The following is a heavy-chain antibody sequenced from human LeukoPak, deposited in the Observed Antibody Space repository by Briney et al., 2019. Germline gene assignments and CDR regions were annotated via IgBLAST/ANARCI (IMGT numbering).Heavy chain of an antibody. D-gene: IGHD4-23*01. Sequence: GGSLRLSCEASGFTFSSYAMSWVRQAPGKGLAWVSVISSSVDSTYYADSVKGRFTISRDNSKNTLYLQMNNLGAEDTAVYYCAKPLEKYTYGGNFDYWGQGILVTVSS. CDR1: GFTFSSYA. J-gene: IGHJ4*02. V-gene: IGHV3-23*01. CDR2: ISSSVDST. CDR3: AKPLEKYTYGGNFDY.